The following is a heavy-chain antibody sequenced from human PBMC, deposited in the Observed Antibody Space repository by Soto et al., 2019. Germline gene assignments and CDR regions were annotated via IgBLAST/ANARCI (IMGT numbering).Heavy chain of an antibody. D-gene: IGHD3-22*01. V-gene: IGHV1-69*12. CDR1: GGTFSSYA. CDR3: ARDRGPSSGYYPYWFDP. J-gene: IGHJ5*02. Sequence: QVQLVQSGAEVKKPGSSVKVSCKASGGTFSSYAITWVRQAPGQGLEWMGGIIPIFGTANYAQKFQARVTITADESTSTDDMELSSLSSEDTAVYYCARDRGPSSGYYPYWFDPWGQGTLGTVSS. CDR2: IIPIFGTA.